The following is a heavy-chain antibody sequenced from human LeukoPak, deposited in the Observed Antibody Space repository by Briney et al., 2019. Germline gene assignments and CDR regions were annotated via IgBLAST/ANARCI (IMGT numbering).Heavy chain of an antibody. D-gene: IGHD5-24*01. CDR2: IYYSGST. Sequence: SETLSLTCTVSGGSISSYYWSWIRQPPGKGLEWIGYIYYSGSTNYNPSLKSRVTISVDTSKNQFSLKLSFVTAADTAVYYCAREGDGYNGVAFDIWGQGTMVTVSS. J-gene: IGHJ3*02. V-gene: IGHV4-59*01. CDR1: GGSISSYY. CDR3: AREGDGYNGVAFDI.